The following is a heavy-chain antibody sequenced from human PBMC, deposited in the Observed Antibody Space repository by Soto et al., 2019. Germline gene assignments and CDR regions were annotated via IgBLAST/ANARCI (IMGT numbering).Heavy chain of an antibody. CDR3: ARVPDR. V-gene: IGHV4-30-2*01. CDR2: IYHSGST. J-gene: IGHJ5*02. Sequence: SETLSLTCAVSGGCISSGGYSWSWIRQPPGKGLEWIGYIYHSGSTYYNPSLKSRVTISVDRSKNQFSLKLSSVTAADTAVYYCARVPDRWGQGTLVTVSS. D-gene: IGHD2-2*01. CDR1: GGCISSGGYS.